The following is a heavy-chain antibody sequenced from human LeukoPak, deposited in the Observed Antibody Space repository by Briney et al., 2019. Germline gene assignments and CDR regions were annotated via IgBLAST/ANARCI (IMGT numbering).Heavy chain of an antibody. CDR2: ISGSGGST. Sequence: GGSLRLSCAASGFTFSSYAMTWVRQAPGKGLEWVSGISGSGGSTYYADSVKGRFTISRDNSKNTLYLQMNSLRAEDTAVYYCAKGLRTTVTTYFDYWGRGTLVTVSS. V-gene: IGHV3-23*01. D-gene: IGHD4-17*01. J-gene: IGHJ4*02. CDR3: AKGLRTTVTTYFDY. CDR1: GFTFSSYA.